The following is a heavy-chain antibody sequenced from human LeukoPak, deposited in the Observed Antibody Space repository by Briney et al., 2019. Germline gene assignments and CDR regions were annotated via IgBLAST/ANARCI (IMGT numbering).Heavy chain of an antibody. J-gene: IGHJ4*02. CDR3: ARQQLGMMSY. D-gene: IGHD7-27*01. Sequence: SETLSLTCTVSGYSISSGYYWGWIRQPPGKGLEWIGSIYHSGSTYYNPSLKSRVTISVDTSKNQFSLKLSSVTAADTAVYYCARQQLGMMSYWGQGTLVTVSS. CDR2: IYHSGST. V-gene: IGHV4-38-2*02. CDR1: GYSISSGYY.